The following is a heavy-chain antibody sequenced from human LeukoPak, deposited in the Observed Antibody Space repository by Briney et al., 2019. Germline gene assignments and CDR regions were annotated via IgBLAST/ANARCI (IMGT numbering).Heavy chain of an antibody. J-gene: IGHJ4*02. CDR1: GGTFSSYA. CDR2: IIPIFGRA. CDR3: ARDLAAAGPAFDY. Sequence: SVKVSCKASGGTFSSYAISWVRQAPGQGLEWMGRIIPIFGRANYAQKFQGRVTITTDESTSTAYMELSSLRSEDTAVYYCARDLAAAGPAFDYWGQGTLVTVSS. D-gene: IGHD6-13*01. V-gene: IGHV1-69*05.